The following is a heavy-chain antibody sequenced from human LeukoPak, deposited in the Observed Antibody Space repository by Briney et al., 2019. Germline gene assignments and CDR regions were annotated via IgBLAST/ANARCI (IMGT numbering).Heavy chain of an antibody. CDR2: ISGSGGST. D-gene: IGHD3-9*01. J-gene: IGHJ4*02. Sequence: PGGSLRLSCAASGFTFSSYAMSWVRQAPGKGLEWVSAISGSGGSTYYADSVKGRFTISRDNSKNTLYLQMNSLRAEDTAVYYCARVADILTGYSGLDYWGQGTLVTVSS. V-gene: IGHV3-23*01. CDR1: GFTFSSYA. CDR3: ARVADILTGYSGLDY.